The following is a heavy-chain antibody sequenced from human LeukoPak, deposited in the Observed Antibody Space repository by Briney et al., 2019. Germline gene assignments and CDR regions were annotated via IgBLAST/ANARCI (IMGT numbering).Heavy chain of an antibody. CDR3: AKVADFLDYYYGMDV. D-gene: IGHD3/OR15-3a*01. V-gene: IGHV3-30*18. J-gene: IGHJ6*02. CDR2: ISYDGSNK. Sequence: GSLRLSCAASGFTFSSYGMHWVRQAPGKGLEWVAVISYDGSNKYYADSVKGRFTISRGNSKNTLYLQMNSLRAEDTAVYYCAKVADFLDYYYGMDVWGQGTTVTVSS. CDR1: GFTFSSYG.